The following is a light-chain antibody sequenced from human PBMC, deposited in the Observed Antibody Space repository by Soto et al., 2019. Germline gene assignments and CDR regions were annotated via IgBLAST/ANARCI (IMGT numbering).Light chain of an antibody. Sequence: QSVLTQPPSASGSPGQSVTISCTGTSRDIGGYTYVSWYQQLPGKAPKLMIYEVNKRPSGIPDRFSGSTSGNTASLTISGLQVEDEADYYCSSYTSSDTYVFGTGTKVTVL. J-gene: IGLJ1*01. CDR3: SSYTSSDTYV. CDR2: EVN. CDR1: SRDIGGYTY. V-gene: IGLV2-8*01.